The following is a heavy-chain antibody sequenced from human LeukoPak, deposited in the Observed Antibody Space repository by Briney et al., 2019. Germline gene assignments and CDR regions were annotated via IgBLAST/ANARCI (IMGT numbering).Heavy chain of an antibody. D-gene: IGHD3-22*01. CDR1: GFTFSSYG. CDR2: ISYDGSNK. J-gene: IGHJ4*02. V-gene: IGHV3-30*18. Sequence: GGSLRLSCAASGFTFSSYGMHWVRQAPGKGLEGVAVISYDGSNKYYADSVKGRFTISRDNSKNTLYLQMNSLRAEDTAVYYCAKPDYYYDSSGHYWGYFDYWGQGTLVTVSS. CDR3: AKPDYYYDSSGHYWGYFDY.